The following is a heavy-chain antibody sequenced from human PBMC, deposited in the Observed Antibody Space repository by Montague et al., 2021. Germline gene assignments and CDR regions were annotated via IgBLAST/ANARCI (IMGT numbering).Heavy chain of an antibody. CDR3: ARDREAAPFDY. CDR1: GYSISSGYY. J-gene: IGHJ4*02. Sequence: SETRSLTCTVSGYSISSGYYWGWIRQPPGKGLEWIGSIFHSGSTYYNPSLKSRVTISADTSKNQFSLKLTSVTAADTALYYCARDREAAPFDYWGQGTLVTVSS. CDR2: IFHSGST. D-gene: IGHD2-15*01. V-gene: IGHV4-38-2*02.